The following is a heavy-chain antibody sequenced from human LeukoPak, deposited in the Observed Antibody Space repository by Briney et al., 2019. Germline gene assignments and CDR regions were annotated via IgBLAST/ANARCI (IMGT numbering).Heavy chain of an antibody. CDR2: INPSGGST. CDR3: ARDWFVGATGDYYFDY. D-gene: IGHD1-26*01. J-gene: IGHJ4*02. V-gene: IGHV1-46*01. Sequence: ASVKVPFKASGYTFTSYYMHWVRQAPGQGLEWMGIINPSGGSTSYAQKFQGRVTMTRDTSTSTVYMELSSLRSEDTAVYYCARDWFVGATGDYYFDYWGQGTLVTVSS. CDR1: GYTFTSYY.